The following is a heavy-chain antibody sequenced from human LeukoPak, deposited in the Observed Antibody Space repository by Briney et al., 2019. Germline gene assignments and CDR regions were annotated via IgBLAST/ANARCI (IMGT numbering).Heavy chain of an antibody. CDR1: GFTFSSYW. V-gene: IGHV3-74*01. CDR2: IASDGSST. Sequence: SGGSLRLPCAASGFTFSSYWMNWVRQAPGKEQVWVSRIASDGSSTTYADSVKGRFSISRDNAKNTLYLQMNGLRVEDTAVYYCARGRPHGNDYWGQGTLVTVSS. D-gene: IGHD4-23*01. CDR3: ARGRPHGNDY. J-gene: IGHJ4*02.